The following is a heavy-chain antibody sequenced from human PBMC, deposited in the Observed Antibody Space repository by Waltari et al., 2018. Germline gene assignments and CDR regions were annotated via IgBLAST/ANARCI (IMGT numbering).Heavy chain of an antibody. CDR2: IYHSGST. V-gene: IGHV4-38-2*01. Sequence: QVQLQESGPGLVKPSETLSLTCAVSGYSISSGYYWGWIRQPPGKGLEWIGSIYHSGSTYYSPSLKSRVTISVDTSKNQFSLKLSSVTAADTAVYYCARDGGRDGYNFYAFDIWGQGTMVTVSS. CDR3: ARDGGRDGYNFYAFDI. D-gene: IGHD5-12*01. CDR1: GYSISSGYY. J-gene: IGHJ3*02.